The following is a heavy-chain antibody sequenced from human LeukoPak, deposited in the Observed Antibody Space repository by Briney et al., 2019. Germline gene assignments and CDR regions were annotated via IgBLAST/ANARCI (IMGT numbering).Heavy chain of an antibody. CDR2: IIPIFGTA. J-gene: IGHJ3*02. V-gene: IGHV1-69*13. CDR1: GGTFSSYA. D-gene: IGHD1-26*01. CDR3: AKSGLGAIDAFDI. Sequence: SVKVSCKASGGTFSSYAISWVRQAPGQGLEWMGGIIPIFGTANYAQKFQGRVTITADESTSTAYMELSSLRSDDTAVYYCAKSGLGAIDAFDIWGQGTMVTVSS.